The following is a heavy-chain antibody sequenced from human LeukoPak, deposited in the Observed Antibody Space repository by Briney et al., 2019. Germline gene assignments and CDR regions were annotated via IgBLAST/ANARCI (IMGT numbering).Heavy chain of an antibody. CDR1: GFTFSSYG. V-gene: IGHV3-33*01. CDR3: ARDLTVVTIDY. Sequence: GRSLRLSCAASGFTFSSYGMHWVRQAPGKGLEWVAVIWSDGSSKHYADSVKGRFTISRDNSKNTLYLQMNSLRAEDTAVYYCARDLTVVTIDYWGQGTLVTVSS. CDR2: IWSDGSSK. D-gene: IGHD4-23*01. J-gene: IGHJ4*02.